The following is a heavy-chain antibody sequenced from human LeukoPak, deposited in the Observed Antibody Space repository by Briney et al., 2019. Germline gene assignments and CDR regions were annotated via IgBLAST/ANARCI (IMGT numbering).Heavy chain of an antibody. J-gene: IGHJ4*02. D-gene: IGHD1-26*01. CDR1: GFIFRNYW. CDR2: INEDGSTT. V-gene: IGHV3-74*01. Sequence: PGGSLRLSCAASGFIFRNYWMHWVRQAPGKGLVWVSRINEDGSTTNYADSVKGRSTIFRDNAKNTLYLQMNSLRAEDTAVYYCVRDLGGRSGHWGQGTLVTVSS. CDR3: VRDLGGRSGH.